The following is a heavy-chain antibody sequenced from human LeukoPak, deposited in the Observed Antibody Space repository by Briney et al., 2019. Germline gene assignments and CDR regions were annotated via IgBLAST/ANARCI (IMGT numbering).Heavy chain of an antibody. D-gene: IGHD6-6*01. V-gene: IGHV3-48*01. CDR3: AKGSGSSAGPGAY. CDR1: GVPFKSYS. J-gene: IGHJ4*02. Sequence: GGSLRLSCVASGVPFKSYSLNWVRQPLGKGLGCVSHISSGGNEIDYARSVRGRITISRDDANNSVYLQMSRLTPADTAIYYCAKGSGSSAGPGAYWGQGTLVTVSS. CDR2: ISSGGNEI.